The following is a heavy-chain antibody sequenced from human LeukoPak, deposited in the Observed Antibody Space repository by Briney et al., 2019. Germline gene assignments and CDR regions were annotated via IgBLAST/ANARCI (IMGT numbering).Heavy chain of an antibody. CDR1: GGSISRFY. V-gene: IGHV4-59*12. CDR2: IYHSGYT. Sequence: PSETLSLTCTVSGGSISRFYWSWIRQPPGKGLEWIGNIYHSGYTYYNPSLESRVTISVASSKNQFSLMLSSVTAADTAVYYCARGFGGNSFDYWGHGTLVTVSS. J-gene: IGHJ4*01. D-gene: IGHD4-23*01. CDR3: ARGFGGNSFDY.